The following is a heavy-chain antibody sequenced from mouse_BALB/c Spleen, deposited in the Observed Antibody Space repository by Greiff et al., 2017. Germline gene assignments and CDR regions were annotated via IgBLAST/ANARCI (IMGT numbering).Heavy chain of an antibody. CDR2: ISSGSSTI. CDR1: GFTFSSFG. J-gene: IGHJ3*01. D-gene: IGHD1-2*01. Sequence: EVHLVESGGGLVQPGGSRKLSCAASGFTFSSFGMHWVRQAPEKGLEWVAYISSGSSTIYYADTVKGRFTISRDNPKNTLFLQMTSLRSEDTAMYYCATQFITTATRFAYWGQGTLVTVSA. V-gene: IGHV5-17*02. CDR3: ATQFITTATRFAY.